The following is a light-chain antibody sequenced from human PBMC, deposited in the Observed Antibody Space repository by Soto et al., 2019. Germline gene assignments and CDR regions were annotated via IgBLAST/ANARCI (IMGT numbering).Light chain of an antibody. CDR2: DAS. Sequence: EIVLTQSPATLSLSPGERATLSCRASQSISSYVAWYQQKLGQAPRLLIYDASNRATGAPPRFSGSGSGTDITLTTSSLDTDDLAVYDCQQRSNWPHTFSQGARLYSK. CDR1: QSISSY. J-gene: IGKJ5*01. CDR3: QQRSNWPHT. V-gene: IGKV3-11*01.